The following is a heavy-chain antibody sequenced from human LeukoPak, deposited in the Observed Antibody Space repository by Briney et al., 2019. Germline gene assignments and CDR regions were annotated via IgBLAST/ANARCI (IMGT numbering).Heavy chain of an antibody. Sequence: VESLQISFQGSGYSFTSYWIGWVRPMPGKGLEWMGIIYPGDSDTSYSPSFQGQVTISADKSISTAYLQWSSLQASDTAMYYCARLSRDTRGDWFDPWGQGTLVTVSS. CDR1: GYSFTSYW. V-gene: IGHV5-51*01. J-gene: IGHJ5*02. CDR3: ARLSRDTRGDWFDP. D-gene: IGHD3-16*02. CDR2: IYPGDSDT.